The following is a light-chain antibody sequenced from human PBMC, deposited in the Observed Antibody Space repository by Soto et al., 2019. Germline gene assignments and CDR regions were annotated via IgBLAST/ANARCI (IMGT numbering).Light chain of an antibody. Sequence: QSVLTQPPSVSAAPGQMVTISCSGSSSNIGINYVSWYQQLPGTGPKLLIYDNNKRPSGIPDRFSGSKSGTSATLGITGLQTGDEADYYCGTWDSSLSAAVFGGGPQLTVL. CDR3: GTWDSSLSAAV. CDR2: DNN. V-gene: IGLV1-51*01. J-gene: IGLJ7*01. CDR1: SSNIGINY.